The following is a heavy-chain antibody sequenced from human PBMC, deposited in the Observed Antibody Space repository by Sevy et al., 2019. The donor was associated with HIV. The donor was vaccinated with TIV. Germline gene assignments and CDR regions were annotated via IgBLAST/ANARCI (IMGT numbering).Heavy chain of an antibody. CDR1: GFTFRTYA. V-gene: IGHV3-30-3*01. CDR3: ARGPEWELTSFLSH. J-gene: IGHJ4*02. CDR2: ISSNGDNA. Sequence: GGSLRLSCAASGFTFRTYALRWVRQAPVRGLEWLALISSNGDNAFYANSVRGRLTVSRDNSMNTLSLQMSSLTAEDTAVYYCARGPEWELTSFLSHWGQGTLVTVSS. D-gene: IGHD1-26*01.